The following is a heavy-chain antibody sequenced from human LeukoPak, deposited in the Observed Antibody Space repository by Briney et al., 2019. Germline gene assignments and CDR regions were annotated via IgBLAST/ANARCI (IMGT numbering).Heavy chain of an antibody. D-gene: IGHD4-23*01. V-gene: IGHV4-39*07. CDR1: GGSISSSSYY. Sequence: SETLSLTCTVSGGSISSSSYYWGWIRQPPGKGLEWIGSIYYSGSTYYNPSLKSRVTISVDTSKNQFSLKLSSVTAADTAVYYCARAVPNQNEERIYGGNQRWNAFDIWGQGTMVTVSS. CDR3: ARAVPNQNEERIYGGNQRWNAFDI. J-gene: IGHJ3*02. CDR2: IYYSGST.